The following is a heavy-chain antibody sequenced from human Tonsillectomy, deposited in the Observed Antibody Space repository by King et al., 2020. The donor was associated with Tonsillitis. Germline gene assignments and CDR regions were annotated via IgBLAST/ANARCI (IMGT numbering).Heavy chain of an antibody. CDR1: GFTFSGYW. Sequence: VQLVESGGGLVQPGGSLRLSCAASGFTFSGYWMSWVRQAPGKGLEWVANIKQDGSEKYYVDSVKGRFTISRDNAKNSLHLQMNSLRAEDTAVYYCARDYQWLVPLDYWGQGTLVTVSS. D-gene: IGHD6-19*01. CDR2: IKQDGSEK. V-gene: IGHV3-7*01. J-gene: IGHJ4*02. CDR3: ARDYQWLVPLDY.